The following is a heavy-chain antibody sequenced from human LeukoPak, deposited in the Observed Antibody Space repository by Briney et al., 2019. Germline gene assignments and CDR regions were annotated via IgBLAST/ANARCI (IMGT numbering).Heavy chain of an antibody. V-gene: IGHV3-30*18. CDR1: GFTFSSYG. Sequence: QPGRSLRLSCAASGFTFSSYGMHWVRQAPGKGLEWVAVISYDGSNKYYADSVKGRFTISRDNSKNTLYLQMNSLRAEDTAVYYCAKDGESGSESALDYWGQGTLVTVSS. D-gene: IGHD1-26*01. CDR2: ISYDGSNK. CDR3: AKDGESGSESALDY. J-gene: IGHJ4*02.